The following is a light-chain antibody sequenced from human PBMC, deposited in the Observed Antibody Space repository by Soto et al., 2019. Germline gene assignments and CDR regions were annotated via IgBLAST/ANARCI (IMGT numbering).Light chain of an antibody. J-gene: IGLJ1*01. Sequence: QSALAQSASVSGSPGQSITISCTGTVSDVGGYDSVSWYQQHPGRAPKLIIYGVNNRPSGVSNRFSASKSADTASLTISGLQAEDEANYYCCSYTTSTTYVFGTGTKVTVL. CDR1: VSDVGGYDS. V-gene: IGLV2-14*03. CDR3: CSYTTSTTYV. CDR2: GVN.